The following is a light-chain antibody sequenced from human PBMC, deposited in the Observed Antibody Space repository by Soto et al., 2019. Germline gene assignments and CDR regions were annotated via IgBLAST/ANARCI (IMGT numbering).Light chain of an antibody. CDR2: AAS. CDR3: QKYNSAPWT. J-gene: IGKJ1*01. Sequence: DIQMTQSPSSLSASVGDRVTITCRASQGISNYLAWYQQKPGKVPKLLIYAASTLQSGFPSRFSGSGSWTDLTRTISSLQTEDVATYYCQKYNSAPWTFGQGTKVYIK. CDR1: QGISNY. V-gene: IGKV1-27*01.